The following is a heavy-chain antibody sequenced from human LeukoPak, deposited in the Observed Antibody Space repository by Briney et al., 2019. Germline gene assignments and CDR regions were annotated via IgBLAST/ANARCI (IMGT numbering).Heavy chain of an antibody. V-gene: IGHV4-39*07. CDR3: ARSSGPYYFDN. CDR2: IYHSGST. J-gene: IGHJ4*02. CDR1: GGSISSSSYY. Sequence: SETLSLTCTVSGGSISSSSYYWGWIRQPPGKGLEWIGEIYHSGSTNYNPSLKSRVTISVDMSKNQFSLNLSSVTAADTAVYHCARSSGPYYFDNWGQGTLVTVSS.